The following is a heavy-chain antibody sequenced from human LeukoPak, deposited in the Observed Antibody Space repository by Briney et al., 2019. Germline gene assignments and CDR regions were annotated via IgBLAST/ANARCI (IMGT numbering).Heavy chain of an antibody. CDR3: AKDAKSLIAAAGYIGYPSYYYYMDV. D-gene: IGHD6-13*01. Sequence: GGSLRLSCAASGFTFSSYTMNWVRQAPGKGLEWVSAISGSGGSIYYADSVKGRFTISRDNSKNTLYLQMNSLRAEDTAVYYCAKDAKSLIAAAGYIGYPSYYYYMDVWGKGTTVTVSS. V-gene: IGHV3-23*01. J-gene: IGHJ6*03. CDR1: GFTFSSYT. CDR2: ISGSGGSI.